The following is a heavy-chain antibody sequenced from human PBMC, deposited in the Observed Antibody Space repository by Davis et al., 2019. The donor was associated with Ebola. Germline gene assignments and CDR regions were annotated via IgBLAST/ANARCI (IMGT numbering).Heavy chain of an antibody. J-gene: IGHJ4*02. CDR2: ISGSGDNT. D-gene: IGHD3-3*01. CDR3: ALRFLEGQGY. Sequence: PGGSLRLSCAASGFTFSSYAMSWVRQAPGKGLEWVSAISGSGDNTFYADSVRGRFTISRDSSKNTLYLQLNSLRAEDTAVYYCALRFLEGQGYWGQGTLVTVSS. V-gene: IGHV3-23*01. CDR1: GFTFSSYA.